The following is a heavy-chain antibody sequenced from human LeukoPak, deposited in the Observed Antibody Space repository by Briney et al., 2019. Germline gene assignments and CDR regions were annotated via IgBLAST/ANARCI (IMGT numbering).Heavy chain of an antibody. D-gene: IGHD6-13*01. CDR3: AKTRPLDSSSWSHGDY. CDR2: ISYDGSNK. CDR1: GFTFSSYA. V-gene: IGHV3-30-3*02. J-gene: IGHJ4*02. Sequence: GGSLRLSCTASGFTFSSYAMHWVRPAPGKEPERVEVISYDGSNKYYADSVKGRFTISRDNSKNTLYLQMNSLRAEDTAVYYCAKTRPLDSSSWSHGDYWGQGTLVTVSS.